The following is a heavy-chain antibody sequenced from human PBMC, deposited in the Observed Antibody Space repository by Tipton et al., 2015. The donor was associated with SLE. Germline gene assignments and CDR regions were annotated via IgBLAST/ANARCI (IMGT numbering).Heavy chain of an antibody. CDR3: ARDKTPYGMDV. CDR2: IYYSGST. V-gene: IGHV4-59*11. CDR1: GGSISSHY. J-gene: IGHJ6*02. Sequence: TLSLTCTVSGGSISSHYWSWIRQPPGKGLEWIGYIYYSGSTNYNPSLKSRVTISVDTSKNQFSLKLSSVTAADTAVYYCARDKTPYGMDVWGQRTTVTVSS.